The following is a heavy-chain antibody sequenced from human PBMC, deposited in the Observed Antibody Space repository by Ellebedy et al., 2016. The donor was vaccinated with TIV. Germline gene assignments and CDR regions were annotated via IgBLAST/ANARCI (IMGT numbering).Heavy chain of an antibody. Sequence: GGSLRLSCAASGFTFNSYWMSWVRQAPGKGLEWVANINQDGRRIYYVDSVKGRFTISRDNAKNSVFLRMNTLRVEDTAVYHCARDGAYGDYSPGYYGMDVWGQGTTVTVSS. V-gene: IGHV3-7*03. CDR1: GFTFNSYW. CDR3: ARDGAYGDYSPGYYGMDV. D-gene: IGHD5-12*01. J-gene: IGHJ6*02. CDR2: INQDGRRI.